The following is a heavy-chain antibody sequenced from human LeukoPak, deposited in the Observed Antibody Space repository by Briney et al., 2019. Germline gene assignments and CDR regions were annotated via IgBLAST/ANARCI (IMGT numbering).Heavy chain of an antibody. CDR3: AREGRAYDILTGYYKWGYYFDY. J-gene: IGHJ4*02. CDR1: GFTFSSYW. V-gene: IGHV3-7*03. CDR2: IKQDGSEK. D-gene: IGHD3-9*01. Sequence: GESLRLSCAASGFTFSSYWMSWVRQAPGKGLEWVANIKQDGSEKYYVDSVKGRFTISRDNAKNSLYLQMNSLRAEDTAVYYCAREGRAYDILTGYYKWGYYFDYWGQGTLVTVSS.